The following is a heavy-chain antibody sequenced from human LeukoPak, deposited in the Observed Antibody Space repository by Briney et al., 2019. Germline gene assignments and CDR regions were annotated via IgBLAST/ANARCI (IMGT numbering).Heavy chain of an antibody. Sequence: GGSLRLSCAASGFTFSTYELNWVRQAPGKGLEWVSYISSSGSAIYYADSVKGRFTISRDNAKNSLYLQMNSLRAEDTAVYYCARAATDIVATRGINYFDYWGQGTLVTVSP. CDR3: ARAATDIVATRGINYFDY. D-gene: IGHD5-12*01. J-gene: IGHJ4*02. V-gene: IGHV3-48*03. CDR2: ISSSGSAI. CDR1: GFTFSTYE.